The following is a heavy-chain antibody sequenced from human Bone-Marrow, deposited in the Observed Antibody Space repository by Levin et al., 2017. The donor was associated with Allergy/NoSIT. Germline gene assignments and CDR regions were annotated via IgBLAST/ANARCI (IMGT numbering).Heavy chain of an antibody. CDR3: GRPPRGSGHGSVRN. D-gene: IGHD2-15*01. V-gene: IGHV4-39*01. CDR2: IYFTGNT. CDR1: GGSISSTSYF. J-gene: IGHJ4*02. Sequence: PGGSLRLSCSVSGGSISSTSYFWGWLRQPPGKGLEWIGSIYFTGNTFYNPSLKSRVTISVDTSNNRFSLKLTSVTAADTAVYYCGRPPRGSGHGSVRNWGQGTLVAASS.